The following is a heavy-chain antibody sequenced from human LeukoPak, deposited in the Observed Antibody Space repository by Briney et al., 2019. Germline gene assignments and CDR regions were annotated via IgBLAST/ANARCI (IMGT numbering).Heavy chain of an antibody. CDR3: ATTLNVATAGYF. Sequence: PGGSLRLSCAASGFTFSSYAMHWVRQAPGKGLEWVAVISYDGSNKYYADSVKGRFTISRDNSKNTLYLQMNSLRAEDTAVYYCATTLNVATAGYFWGQGTVVTVSS. CDR2: ISYDGSNK. J-gene: IGHJ4*02. CDR1: GFTFSSYA. D-gene: IGHD6-13*01. V-gene: IGHV3-30-3*01.